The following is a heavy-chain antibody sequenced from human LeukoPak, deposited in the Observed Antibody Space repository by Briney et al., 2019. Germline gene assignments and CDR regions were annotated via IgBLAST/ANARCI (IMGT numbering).Heavy chain of an antibody. CDR1: GYTFTSYA. J-gene: IGHJ5*02. V-gene: IGHV1-3*01. Sequence: ASVKVSCKASGYTFTSYAMHWVRQAPGQRLEWMGWINAGNGNTKYSQKFQGRVTITRDTSASTAYMELRSLRSDDTAVYYCAREGPTIFGVVNRFDPWGQGTLVTVSS. D-gene: IGHD3-3*01. CDR2: INAGNGNT. CDR3: AREGPTIFGVVNRFDP.